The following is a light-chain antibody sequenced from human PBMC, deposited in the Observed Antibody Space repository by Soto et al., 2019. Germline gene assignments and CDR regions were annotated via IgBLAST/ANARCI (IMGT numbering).Light chain of an antibody. CDR3: QQRSTWPGT. CDR2: DAS. CDR1: QSFNNY. J-gene: IGKJ2*01. V-gene: IGKV3-11*01. Sequence: EVVLTQSPATLSLSPGERVTLSCRASQSFNNYLAWYQQKPGQAPRLLIYDASNRATDIPARFSGSGSRTDFTLTISTLEPEDFAVYYCQQRSTWPGTFGQGTKMEIK.